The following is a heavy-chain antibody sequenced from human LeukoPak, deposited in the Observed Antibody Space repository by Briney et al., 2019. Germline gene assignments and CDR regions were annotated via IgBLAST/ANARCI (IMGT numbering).Heavy chain of an antibody. Sequence: GEALKISCKGSGYSFTSYWIGWGRPMPGKGLGWMGIIYPGDSDTRHSPSFQGQVTISADKSISTAYLQWSSLKASDTAMYYCARLPESLSGWHLDYWGQGTLVSVSS. J-gene: IGHJ4*02. D-gene: IGHD6-19*01. CDR1: GYSFTSYW. CDR2: IYPGDSDT. V-gene: IGHV5-51*01. CDR3: ARLPESLSGWHLDY.